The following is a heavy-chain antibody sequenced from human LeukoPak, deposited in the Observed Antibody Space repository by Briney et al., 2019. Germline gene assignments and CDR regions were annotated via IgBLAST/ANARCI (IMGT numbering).Heavy chain of an antibody. D-gene: IGHD3-10*01. CDR1: GGSFSGYY. CDR3: ARGQWFRAF. CDR2: IHYCGSA. J-gene: IGHJ4*02. Sequence: SETLSLTCAVYGGSFSGYYWTWIRQPPGKGLEWIGEIHYCGSATYNPSLKSRVTISVDTSKNQFSLKMNSVTAADTAVYYCARGQWFRAFWSRGTPVTVSS. V-gene: IGHV4-34*01.